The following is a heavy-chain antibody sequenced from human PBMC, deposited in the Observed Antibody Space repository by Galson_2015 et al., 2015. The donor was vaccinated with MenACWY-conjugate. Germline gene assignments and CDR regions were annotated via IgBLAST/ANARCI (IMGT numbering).Heavy chain of an antibody. CDR1: GFTFTDAW. V-gene: IGHV3-15*01. D-gene: IGHD3-16*01. CDR3: TTELTNRGDY. Sequence: SLRLSCAASGFTFTDAWMSWVRQAPGKGLEWVGRVKSKTDGGTIDYAAPVKGRFTISRDDSKDTLYLQMNSLKTEDTAVYYCTTELTNRGDYWGQGTLVTVSS. J-gene: IGHJ4*02. CDR2: VKSKTDGGTI.